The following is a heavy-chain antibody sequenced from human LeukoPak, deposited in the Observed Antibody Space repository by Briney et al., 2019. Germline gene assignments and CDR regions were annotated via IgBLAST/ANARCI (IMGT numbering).Heavy chain of an antibody. CDR2: IYYSGST. Sequence: TSETLSLTCTVSGGSISSGDYYWSWIRQPPGKGLEWIGYIYYSGSTYYNPSLKSRVTISVDTSKNQFSLKLSSVTAADTAVYYCARDTTFYGMDVWGQGTTVTVSS. CDR1: GGSISSGDYY. CDR3: ARDTTFYGMDV. D-gene: IGHD1-1*01. J-gene: IGHJ6*02. V-gene: IGHV4-30-4*01.